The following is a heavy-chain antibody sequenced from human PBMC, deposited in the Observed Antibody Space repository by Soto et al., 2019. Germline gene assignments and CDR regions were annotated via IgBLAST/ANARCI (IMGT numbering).Heavy chain of an antibody. D-gene: IGHD3-22*01. Sequence: QVQLQESGPGLVKPSETLSLTCTVSGGSISSYYWSWIRQAPGKGLEWIGYINYSGSTNYNPSLKSRVTISVDTAQRQFSLKLSPVTAADTAVSYCARGILSYVRSGYFHPWFDHWGQGTLVSVSS. CDR3: ARGILSYVRSGYFHPWFDH. CDR2: INYSGST. J-gene: IGHJ5*02. CDR1: GGSISSYY. V-gene: IGHV4-59*01.